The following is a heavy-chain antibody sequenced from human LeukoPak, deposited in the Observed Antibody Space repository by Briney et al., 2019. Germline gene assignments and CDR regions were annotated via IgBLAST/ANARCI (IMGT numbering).Heavy chain of an antibody. CDR2: IIPIFGTA. CDR1: GGTFSSYA. CDR3: AREGSTTDAFDI. V-gene: IGHV1-69*05. J-gene: IGHJ3*02. Sequence: SVKASCKASGGTFSSYAISWVRQAPGQGLEWMGGIIPIFGTANYAQKFQGRVTITTDESTSTAYTEPSSLRSEDTAVYYCAREGSTTDAFDIWGQGTMVTVSS. D-gene: IGHD4-11*01.